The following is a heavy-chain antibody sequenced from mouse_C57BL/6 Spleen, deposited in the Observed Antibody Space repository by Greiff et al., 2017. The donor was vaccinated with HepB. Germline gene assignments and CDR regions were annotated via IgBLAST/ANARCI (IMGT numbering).Heavy chain of an antibody. J-gene: IGHJ2*01. V-gene: IGHV1-81*01. CDR3: ARQLGQGYYLDY. D-gene: IGHD4-1*02. CDR1: GYTFTSYG. Sequence: QVHVKQSGAELARPGASVKLSCKASGYTFTSYGISWVKQRTGQGLEWIGEIYPRSGNTYYNEKFKGKATLTADKSSSTAYMELRSLTSEDSAVYFCARQLGQGYYLDYWGQGTTLTVSS. CDR2: IYPRSGNT.